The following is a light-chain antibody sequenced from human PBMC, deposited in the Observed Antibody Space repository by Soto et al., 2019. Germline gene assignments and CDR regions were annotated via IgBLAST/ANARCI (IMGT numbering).Light chain of an antibody. CDR1: ETISTD. V-gene: IGKV1-39*01. J-gene: IGKJ2*01. Sequence: IQLTQSPSSLSASVGDRVTIACRASETISTDLNWYQQKPGKAPKVLIYAASSLQSGVPSRFSGSGSGTDFTLTISSLQPEDFAVYYCQQNYNTPPFTFGQGTKVDI. CDR2: AAS. CDR3: QQNYNTPPFT.